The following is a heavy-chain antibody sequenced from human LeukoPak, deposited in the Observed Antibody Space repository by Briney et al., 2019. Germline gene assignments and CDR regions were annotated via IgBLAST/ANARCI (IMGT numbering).Heavy chain of an antibody. Sequence: GGSLRLSCAASGFTFSSYSMNWVRQAPGKGLEWVSSISSSSSYIYYADSVKGRFTISRDNAKNSLYLQMNSLRAEDTAVYYCARGGYFDWLFGSSFDYWGQGTLVNVSS. CDR1: GFTFSSYS. D-gene: IGHD3-9*01. CDR2: ISSSSSYI. J-gene: IGHJ4*02. CDR3: ARGGYFDWLFGSSFDY. V-gene: IGHV3-21*01.